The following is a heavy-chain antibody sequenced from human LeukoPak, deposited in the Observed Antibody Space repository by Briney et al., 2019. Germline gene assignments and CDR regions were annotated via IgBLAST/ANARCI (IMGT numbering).Heavy chain of an antibody. Sequence: SETLSLTCAVYGGSFSGYYWSWIRQPPGKGLEWIGEINHSGSTNYNPSLKSRVTISVDTSKNQFSLKLSSVTAADTAVYYCARGVASDYWGQGTLVTVSS. V-gene: IGHV4-34*01. D-gene: IGHD2-15*01. J-gene: IGHJ4*02. CDR3: ARGVASDY. CDR1: GGSFSGYY. CDR2: INHSGST.